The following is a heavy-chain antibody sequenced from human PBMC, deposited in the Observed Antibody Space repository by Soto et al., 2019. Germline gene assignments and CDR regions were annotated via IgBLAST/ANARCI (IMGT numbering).Heavy chain of an antibody. CDR2: IYATVTT. V-gene: IGHV4-4*07. Sequence: XATLSLICTVSGASISGFYWSWIRKSAGKGLEWIGRIYATVTTDYNPSLKSRVMMSVDTSKKQFSLKLRSVTAADTAVYYCVRDGTKTLRDWFDPWGQGISVAVSS. CDR1: GASISGFY. D-gene: IGHD1-1*01. CDR3: VRDGTKTLRDWFDP. J-gene: IGHJ5*02.